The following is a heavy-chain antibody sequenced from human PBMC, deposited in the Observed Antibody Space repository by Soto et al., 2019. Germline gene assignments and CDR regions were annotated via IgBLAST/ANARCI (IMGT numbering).Heavy chain of an antibody. J-gene: IGHJ6*02. Sequence: PSETLSLTCTVSGGSISSGGYYWSWIRQHPGKGLEWIGYIYYSGSTYYNPSLKSRVTISVDTSKNQFSLKLGSVTAADTAVYYCARTESPLFMDVWGQGTTVTVSS. CDR3: ARTESPLFMDV. CDR2: IYYSGST. V-gene: IGHV4-31*03. CDR1: GGSISSGGYY.